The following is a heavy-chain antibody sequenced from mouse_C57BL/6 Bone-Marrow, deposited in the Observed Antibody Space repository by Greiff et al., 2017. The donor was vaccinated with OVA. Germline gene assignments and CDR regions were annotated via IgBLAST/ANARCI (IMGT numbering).Heavy chain of an antibody. CDR2: ISDGGSYT. Sequence: EVTLVESGGGLVKPGGSLKLSCAASGFTFSSYAMSWVRQTPETRLKWVATISDGGSYTYYPDNVKGRFTLSRDNATNNPYLQMSHLTSEDTAMYYCARGLQLRRREAWVAYWGQGTLLTVSA. CDR3: ARGLQLRRREAWVAY. CDR1: GFTFSSYA. J-gene: IGHJ3*01. V-gene: IGHV5-4*03. D-gene: IGHD3-2*02.